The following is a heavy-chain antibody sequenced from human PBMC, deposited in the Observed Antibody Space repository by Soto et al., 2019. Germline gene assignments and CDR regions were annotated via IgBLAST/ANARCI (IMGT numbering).Heavy chain of an antibody. D-gene: IGHD3-22*01. CDR1: GFTFSSYA. CDR3: ARGQYYYDSSGPDDAFDI. V-gene: IGHV3-30-3*01. CDR2: ISYDGSNK. J-gene: IGHJ3*02. Sequence: QVQLVESGGGVVQPGRSLRLSCAASGFTFSSYAMHWVRQAPGKGLEWVAVISYDGSNKYYADSVKGRFTISRDNSKNTLYLQMNSLRAEDTAVYYCARGQYYYDSSGPDDAFDIWGQGTMVTVSS.